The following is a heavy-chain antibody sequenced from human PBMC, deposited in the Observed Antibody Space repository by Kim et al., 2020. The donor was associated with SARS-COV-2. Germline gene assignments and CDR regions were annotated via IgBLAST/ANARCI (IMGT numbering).Heavy chain of an antibody. Sequence: SETLSLTCTVSGGSISSYYWSGIRQPPGKGLEWIGYIYYSGSTNYNPSLKSRVTISVDTSKNQFSLKLSSVTAADTAVYYCARGVDIVATITPTYFDYWGQGTLVTVSS. J-gene: IGHJ4*02. V-gene: IGHV4-59*01. CDR1: GGSISSYY. D-gene: IGHD5-12*01. CDR2: IYYSGST. CDR3: ARGVDIVATITPTYFDY.